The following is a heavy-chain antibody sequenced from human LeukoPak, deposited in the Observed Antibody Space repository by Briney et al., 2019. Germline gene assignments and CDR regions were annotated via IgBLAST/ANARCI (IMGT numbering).Heavy chain of an antibody. CDR1: GGSISSYY. D-gene: IGHD4-23*01. CDR2: IYYSGST. V-gene: IGHV4-39*01. Sequence: SETLSLTCTVSGGSISSYYWGWTRQPPGKGLEWIGSIYYSGSTYYNPALKSRVTMSINTSNTQFSLKLSSVTAADTAVYFCARHRDGGNVDGFDIWGQGTMVTVSS. J-gene: IGHJ3*02. CDR3: ARHRDGGNVDGFDI.